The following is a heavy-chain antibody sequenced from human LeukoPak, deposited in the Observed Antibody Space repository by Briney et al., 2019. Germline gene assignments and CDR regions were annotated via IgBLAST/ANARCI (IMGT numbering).Heavy chain of an antibody. J-gene: IGHJ4*02. CDR2: IYYSRST. CDR1: GGSISSSSYY. D-gene: IGHD3-10*01. Sequence: SETLSLTCTVSGGSISSSSYYWGWIRQPPGTGLEWLGSIYYSRSTYYNPSLKSRVTISVDTSKNQFSLKLSSVTAADTAVYYCARARAELLWFGELYWGQGTLVTVSS. V-gene: IGHV4-39*07. CDR3: ARARAELLWFGELY.